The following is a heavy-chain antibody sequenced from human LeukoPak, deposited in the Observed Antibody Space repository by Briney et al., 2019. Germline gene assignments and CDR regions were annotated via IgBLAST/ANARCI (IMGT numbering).Heavy chain of an antibody. J-gene: IGHJ6*02. Sequence: KPSETLSLTCTVSGGSISSYYWSWIRQPPGKGLEWIGYIYYSGSTNYNPSLKSRVTISVDTSKNQFSLKLSSVTAADTAVYYCARMSAPPVGMDVWGQGTTVTVSS. CDR1: GGSISSYY. CDR2: IYYSGST. V-gene: IGHV4-59*01. CDR3: ARMSAPPVGMDV.